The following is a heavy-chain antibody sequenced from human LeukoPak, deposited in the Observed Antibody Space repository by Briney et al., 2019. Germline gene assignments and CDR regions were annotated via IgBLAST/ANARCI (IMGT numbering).Heavy chain of an antibody. CDR3: ARVPPWYNWNCLDY. CDR2: IFHTGST. D-gene: IGHD1-7*01. Sequence: SQTLSLTCTVSGDSISSGGHYWSWIRQLPGKGLEWIGYIFHTGSTYYNPSLKSRAIISVDTSKNQFSLKLSSVTAADTAVYYCARVPPWYNWNCLDYWGQGTLVTVSS. J-gene: IGHJ4*02. CDR1: GDSISSGGHY. V-gene: IGHV4-31*03.